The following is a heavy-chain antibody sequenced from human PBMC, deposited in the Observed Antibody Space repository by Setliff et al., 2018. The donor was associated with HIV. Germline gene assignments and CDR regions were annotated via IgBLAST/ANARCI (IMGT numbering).Heavy chain of an antibody. J-gene: IGHJ4*02. V-gene: IGHV3-23*01. CDR3: ARETMYDSRGYLSHYFDY. CDR1: GFTFSSYA. CDR2: ISGRGGST. Sequence: PGGSLRLSCAASGFTFSSYAMSWVRQAPGQGLEWVSAISGRGGSTYYADSVKGRFTISRDNSKNTLYLQMNSLRVEDTAVYYCARETMYDSRGYLSHYFDYWGQGTPVTVSS. D-gene: IGHD3-22*01.